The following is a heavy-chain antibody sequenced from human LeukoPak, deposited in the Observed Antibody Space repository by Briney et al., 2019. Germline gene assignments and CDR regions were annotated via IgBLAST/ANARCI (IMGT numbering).Heavy chain of an antibody. V-gene: IGHV1-8*01. CDR1: GYTFTSYD. CDR2: MNPNGGNT. J-gene: IGHJ3*02. CDR3: ARGFTRNAFDI. D-gene: IGHD1-14*01. Sequence: AASVKVSCKASGYTFTSYDINWVRQATGQGLEWMGWMNPNGGNTGYAQKFKGRVTMTRNTSISTAYMELSSLRSEDTAVYYCARGFTRNAFDIWGQGTMVTVSS.